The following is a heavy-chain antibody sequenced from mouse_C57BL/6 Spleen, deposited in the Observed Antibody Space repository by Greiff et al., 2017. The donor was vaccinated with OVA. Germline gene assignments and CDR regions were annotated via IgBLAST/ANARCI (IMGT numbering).Heavy chain of an antibody. Sequence: EVQGVESGGGLVKPGGSLKLSCAASGFTFSDYGMHWVRQAPEKGLEWVAYLSSGSSTIYSADTVKGRFTISRDNAKNTLFLQMTSLRSEDTAMYYCARPGNYYGSNWYCEVWGTGTTVTVSS. CDR1: GFTFSDYG. J-gene: IGHJ1*03. CDR2: LSSGSSTI. D-gene: IGHD1-1*01. CDR3: ARPGNYYGSNWYCEV. V-gene: IGHV5-17*01.